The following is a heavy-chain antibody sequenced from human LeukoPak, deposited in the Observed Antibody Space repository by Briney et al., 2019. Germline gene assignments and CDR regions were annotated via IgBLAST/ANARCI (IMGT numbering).Heavy chain of an antibody. CDR3: AKDRIFGVSRHYFDH. CDR2: VSHDGSDL. D-gene: IGHD3-3*02. CDR1: GFTFRTYA. Sequence: GGSLRLSCAASGFTFRTYAMHWVRQAPGKGLEWVAVVSHDGSDLRYADSVKGRFTISRDNSKSTVYLHMVSLRVDDSAVYYCAKDRIFGVSRHYFDHWGQGTLVTVSS. J-gene: IGHJ4*02. V-gene: IGHV3-30*04.